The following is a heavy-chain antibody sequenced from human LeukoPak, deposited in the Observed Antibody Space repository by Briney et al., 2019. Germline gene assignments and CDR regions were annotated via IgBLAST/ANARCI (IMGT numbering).Heavy chain of an antibody. Sequence: GASVKVSCKASGYTFTGYYMHWVRQAPGQGLEWMGWINPNSGGTNYAQKFQGRVTMTRDTSISTAYMELSRLRSDDTAVYYCARDPQWGDYYDSSGYQFDYWSQGTLVTVSS. CDR2: INPNSGGT. CDR1: GYTFTGYY. CDR3: ARDPQWGDYYDSSGYQFDY. D-gene: IGHD3-22*01. V-gene: IGHV1-2*02. J-gene: IGHJ4*02.